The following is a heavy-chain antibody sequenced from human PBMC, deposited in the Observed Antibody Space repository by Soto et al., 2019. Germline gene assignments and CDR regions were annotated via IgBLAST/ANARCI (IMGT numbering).Heavy chain of an antibody. CDR2: ISSSSSYI. D-gene: IGHD1-1*01. J-gene: IGHJ4*02. CDR1: GFTFSSYS. V-gene: IGHV3-21*01. CDR3: ARVLKGNEKGETLVVLPFLAY. Sequence: GGSLRLSCAASGFTFSSYSMNWVRQAPGKGLEWVSSISSSSSYIYYADSVKGRFTISRDNAKNSLYLQMTSLRAEDTAVYYCARVLKGNEKGETLVVLPFLAYWGKGTLVTVSS.